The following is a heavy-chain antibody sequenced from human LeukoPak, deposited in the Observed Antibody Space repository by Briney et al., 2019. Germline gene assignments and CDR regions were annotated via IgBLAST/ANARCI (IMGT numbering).Heavy chain of an antibody. CDR2: INPNSGGT. CDR3: ARSIAAAGDLDY. CDR1: GYTFTGYY. V-gene: IGHV1-2*02. Sequence: ASVKVSCKASGYTFTGYYMHWVRQAPGQGLEWMGWINPNSGGTNYAQKFQGRVTMTRDTSISTAYMELSGLRSDDTAVYYCARSIAAAGDLDYWGQGTLVTVSS. D-gene: IGHD6-13*01. J-gene: IGHJ4*02.